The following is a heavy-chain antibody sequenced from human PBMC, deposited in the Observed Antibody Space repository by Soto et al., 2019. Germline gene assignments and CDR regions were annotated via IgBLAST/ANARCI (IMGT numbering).Heavy chain of an antibody. CDR2: IPNTENKK. V-gene: IGHV3-30-3*01. D-gene: IGHD3-10*01. CDR3: ARTAGGRVRGALDI. J-gene: IGHJ3*02. CDR1: GFTFSSYG. Sequence: QVHLEESGGGVVQPGTSLRLSCVASGFTFSSYGMHWVRQAPGKGLEWVAVIPNTENKKYYADSVKGRFTISRDNSQHTLFLQMDSLMYEDTAMYYCARTAGGRVRGALDIWGQGTMVTVS.